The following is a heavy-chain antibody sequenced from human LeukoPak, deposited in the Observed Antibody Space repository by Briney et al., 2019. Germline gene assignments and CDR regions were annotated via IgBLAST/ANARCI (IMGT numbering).Heavy chain of an antibody. Sequence: SETLSLTCTASGGSISSYYWSWIWQPAGKGLEWIGRIYTSGSITYNPSLKSRVSMSVDTSKNQFSLKLSSVTAADTAVYYCARDSGTTGAVKFDPWGQGTLVTVSS. CDR1: GGSISSYY. CDR3: ARDSGTTGAVKFDP. D-gene: IGHD3-10*01. J-gene: IGHJ5*02. CDR2: IYTSGSI. V-gene: IGHV4-4*07.